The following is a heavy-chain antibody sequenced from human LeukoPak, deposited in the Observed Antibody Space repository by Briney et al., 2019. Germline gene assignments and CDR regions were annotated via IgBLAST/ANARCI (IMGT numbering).Heavy chain of an antibody. Sequence: PGGSLRLSCAASGFTDYMTWVRQAPGKGLEWVSVIYSGGSTYYAASVKGRFSVSRDNSKNTVYLQMNSLRAEDTAVYYCASREPAGDWGQGTLVTVSS. D-gene: IGHD1-1*01. V-gene: IGHV3-53*01. CDR3: ASREPAGD. J-gene: IGHJ4*02. CDR1: GFTDY. CDR2: IYSGGST.